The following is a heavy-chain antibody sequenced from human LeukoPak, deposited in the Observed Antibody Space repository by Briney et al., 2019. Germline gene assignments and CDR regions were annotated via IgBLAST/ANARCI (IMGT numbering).Heavy chain of an antibody. CDR1: GFTFSTYS. Sequence: GGSLRLSCAASGFTFSTYSMNWVRQAPGKGLEWVSSISSSSSYIYYADSVKGRFTISRDNAKKSVYLQMNSLRAEDTAVYYCAKGGGLFDPWGQGTLVTVSS. V-gene: IGHV3-21*04. D-gene: IGHD3-16*01. J-gene: IGHJ5*02. CDR2: ISSSSSYI. CDR3: AKGGGLFDP.